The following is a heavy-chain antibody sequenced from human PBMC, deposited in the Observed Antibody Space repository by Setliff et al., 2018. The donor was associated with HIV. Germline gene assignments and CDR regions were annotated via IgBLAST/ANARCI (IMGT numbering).Heavy chain of an antibody. CDR1: GGSISSYY. D-gene: IGHD3-22*01. CDR2: IYCSGRT. J-gene: IGHJ6*03. Sequence: TLSLTCTVSGGSISSYYWSWFRQPPGKRLEWVGHIYCSGRTDYNPSLKSRVTTSVDTSKNQFYLKLNSVTAADTAVYYCARHYASSGPNYRYYYMDVWGKGTTVTVSS. CDR3: ARHYASSGPNYRYYYMDV. V-gene: IGHV4-59*08.